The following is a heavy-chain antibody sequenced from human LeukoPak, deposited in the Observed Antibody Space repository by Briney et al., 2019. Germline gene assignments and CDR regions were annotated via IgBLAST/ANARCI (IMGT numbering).Heavy chain of an antibody. CDR3: VATRVCGGVLLRPNCLYFEN. J-gene: IGHJ4*02. V-gene: IGHV3-23*01. Sequence: GGSLRLSCAASVFTLNNYLMSWVRQAPGKGREWVSGIDYSDGNTNYADSVLGRFTVSRDNSKNTLYLQMNSLRAEGTAVYYCVATRVCGGVLLRPNCLYFENWGQGTLVSVSS. D-gene: IGHD3-10*01. CDR2: IDYSDGNT. CDR1: VFTLNNYL.